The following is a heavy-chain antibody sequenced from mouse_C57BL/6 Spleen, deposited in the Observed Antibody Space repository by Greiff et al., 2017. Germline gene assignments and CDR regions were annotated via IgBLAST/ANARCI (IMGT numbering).Heavy chain of an antibody. Sequence: EVQLQQSGPELVKPGASVTISCKASGYSFTDYNMNWVKQSNGKSLEWIGVINPNYGTTSYNQKFKGKATLNVDQSSSTAYMQLNSLTSEDSAVYYCARREEGRWEVCPNAMDYWGQGTSVTVSS. CDR3: ARREEGRWEVCPNAMDY. J-gene: IGHJ4*01. CDR1: GYSFTDYN. CDR2: INPNYGTT. D-gene: IGHD2-3*01. V-gene: IGHV1-39*01.